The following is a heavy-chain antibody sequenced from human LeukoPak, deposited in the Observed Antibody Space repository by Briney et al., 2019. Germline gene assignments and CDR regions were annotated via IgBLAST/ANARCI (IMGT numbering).Heavy chain of an antibody. D-gene: IGHD3-9*01. J-gene: IGHJ4*02. CDR1: GYSLTSYW. V-gene: IGHV5-10-1*01. CDR2: IDPSDSYT. Sequence: GESLKISCKGSGYSLTSYWISCVRQMPGKGLEWRGRIDPSDSYTNYSPSFQGHVTISADKSISTAYLQWSSLKASDTAMYYCARHVLGYDILTGYLSLSFDYWGQGTLVTVSS. CDR3: ARHVLGYDILTGYLSLSFDY.